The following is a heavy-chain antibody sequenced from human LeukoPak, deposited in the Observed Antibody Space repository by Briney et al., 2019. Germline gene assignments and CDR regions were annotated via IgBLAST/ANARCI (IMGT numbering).Heavy chain of an antibody. CDR3: ARVGLLWFGEPPFDY. D-gene: IGHD3-10*01. Sequence: SETLSLTCAVYGGSFSGYYWSWIRQPPGKGLEWIGEINHSGSTNYNPSLKSRVTISVDTSKNQFSLKLGSVTAADTAVYYCARVGLLWFGEPPFDYWGQGTLVTVSS. J-gene: IGHJ4*02. CDR2: INHSGST. CDR1: GGSFSGYY. V-gene: IGHV4-34*01.